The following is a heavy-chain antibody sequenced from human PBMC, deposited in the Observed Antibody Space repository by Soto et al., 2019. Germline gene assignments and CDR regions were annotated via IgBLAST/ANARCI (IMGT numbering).Heavy chain of an antibody. CDR2: TYHRGST. V-gene: IGHV4-59*01. J-gene: IGHJ4*02. Sequence: SETLSLTCSVSCVSISSYFWSWVRQPPGRGLEWIGYTYHRGSTNYSPSLKSRVAISLDTSNNQLSLKVNSVTAADTAVYYCARIGGYHLPLDNCGQGTLVTGAS. D-gene: IGHD3-16*02. CDR1: CVSISSYF. CDR3: ARIGGYHLPLDN.